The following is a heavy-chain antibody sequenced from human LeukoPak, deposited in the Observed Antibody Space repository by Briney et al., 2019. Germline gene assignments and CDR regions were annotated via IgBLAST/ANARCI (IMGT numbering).Heavy chain of an antibody. CDR3: AREGVYDSWDY. Sequence: GGSLRLSCAVSGFTFSSYEMNWVRQAPGKGLVWVSYISSSGSTIYYADSVKGRFTISRDNAKNSLYLQMNSLRAEDTAVYYCAREGVYDSWDYWGQGTLVTVSS. D-gene: IGHD3-3*01. CDR2: ISSSGSTI. J-gene: IGHJ4*02. V-gene: IGHV3-48*03. CDR1: GFTFSSYE.